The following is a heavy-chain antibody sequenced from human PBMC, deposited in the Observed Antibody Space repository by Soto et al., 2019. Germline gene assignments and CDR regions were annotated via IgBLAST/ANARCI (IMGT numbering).Heavy chain of an antibody. CDR3: TRDKPLPYNSNSAKGYYGMDV. V-gene: IGHV4-31*03. J-gene: IGHJ6*02. CDR2: IYYNSGST. Sequence: QVQLQESGPGLVKPSQTLSLTCIVSGGSIRSGGYFWSWIRQHPGNGLEWIGTIYYNSGSTYYTPYLTSRVSIAVDASKNQFSLDLRSVTAADTAVYFCTRDKPLPYNSNSAKGYYGMDVWGQGTTVIGS. D-gene: IGHD1-20*01. CDR1: GGSIRSGGYF.